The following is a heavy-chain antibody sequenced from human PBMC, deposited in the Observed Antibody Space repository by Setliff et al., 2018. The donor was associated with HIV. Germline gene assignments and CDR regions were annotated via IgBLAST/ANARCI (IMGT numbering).Heavy chain of an antibody. J-gene: IGHJ5*02. Sequence: SETLSLTCTVSGDTDFYWNWIRQPPGKGLEWIGYIHASGKTNYNPSLKSRVTISLDTSKMQFSLHLTSVTAADTAVYYCATLDPSGGNFLASWGQGTLVTVS. V-gene: IGHV4-4*09. CDR1: GDTDFY. D-gene: IGHD2-21*02. CDR2: IHASGKT. CDR3: ATLDPSGGNFLAS.